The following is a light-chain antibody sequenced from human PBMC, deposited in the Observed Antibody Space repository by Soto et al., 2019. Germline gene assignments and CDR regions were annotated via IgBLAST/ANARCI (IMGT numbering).Light chain of an antibody. CDR1: QNVANNY. J-gene: IGKJ4*01. Sequence: EIVLTQSPGTLSLSPRERATLSCRANQNVANNYLAWYQQKPGQAPRFLIYDASSRATGIPDRFSGSGSGTDFTLTISRLEPEDFAVYYGEQYGSTPLTFGGGTKVEIK. CDR2: DAS. CDR3: EQYGSTPLT. V-gene: IGKV3-20*01.